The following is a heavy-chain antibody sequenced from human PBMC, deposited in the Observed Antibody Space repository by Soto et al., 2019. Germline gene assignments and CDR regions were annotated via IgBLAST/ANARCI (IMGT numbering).Heavy chain of an antibody. D-gene: IGHD2-21*01. CDR2: FDPEDGQT. J-gene: IGHJ6*02. CDR3: ATDLVERVFGMPTDSYSFYAMDV. V-gene: IGHV1-24*01. CDR1: GNTLSELS. Sequence: QVQLVQSGAEVKRPGASVKVSCKVSGNTLSELSMHWVRQGPGKGLEWLGGFDPEDGQTIYSQRFKGRVTMTEDTSTNTAYMELSSLTSEDTAMYFCATDLVERVFGMPTDSYSFYAMDVWGQGTPVTVSS.